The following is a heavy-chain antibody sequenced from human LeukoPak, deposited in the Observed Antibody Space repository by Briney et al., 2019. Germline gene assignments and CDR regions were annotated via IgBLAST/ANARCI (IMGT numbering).Heavy chain of an antibody. CDR1: GFTFSTSN. D-gene: IGHD2-8*02. J-gene: IGHJ4*02. CDR3: ARDTGALDS. CDR2: ITSGSSYI. V-gene: IGHV3-21*01. Sequence: KTGGSLRLPCAASGFTFSTSNMNWVRQAPGKGLEWVSSITSGSSYIYYADSVKGRFTISRDNAKNSLYLQMNSLRAEDTAVYFCARDTGALDSWGQGTLVTVSS.